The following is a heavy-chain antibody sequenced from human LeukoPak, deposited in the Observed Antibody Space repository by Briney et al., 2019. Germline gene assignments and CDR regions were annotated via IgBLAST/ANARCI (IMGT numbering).Heavy chain of an antibody. CDR2: ISSSSSTI. CDR3: AELGITMIGGV. CDR1: GFTFSSYS. Sequence: GGSLRLSCAASGFTFSSYSMNWVRQAPGKGLEWVSYISSSSSTIYYADSVKGRFTISRDNAKNSLYLQMNSLRAEDTALYYCAELGITMIGGVWGKGTTVTISS. J-gene: IGHJ6*04. V-gene: IGHV3-48*04. D-gene: IGHD3-10*02.